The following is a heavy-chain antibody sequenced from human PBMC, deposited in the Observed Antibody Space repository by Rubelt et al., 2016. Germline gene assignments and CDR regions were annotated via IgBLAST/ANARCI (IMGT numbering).Heavy chain of an antibody. CDR1: GGSFSGYY. Sequence: QVQLQQWGAGLLKPSETLSLTCAVYGGSFSGYYWSWIRQPPGKGLEWIGEINHSGSTNYNPSLKSGVTISVDTSKNQVSLKLSSVTAADTAVYYCARQVAARPRRPVDYWGQGTLVTVSS. V-gene: IGHV4-34*01. CDR3: ARQVAARPRRPVDY. D-gene: IGHD6-6*01. J-gene: IGHJ4*02. CDR2: INHSGST.